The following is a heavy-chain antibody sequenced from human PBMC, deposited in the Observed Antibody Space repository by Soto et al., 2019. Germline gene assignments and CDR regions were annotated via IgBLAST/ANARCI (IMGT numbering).Heavy chain of an antibody. J-gene: IGHJ4*02. D-gene: IGHD3-22*01. Sequence: QVQLGQSEAEEKKPGASVKVSCKASGYTFTSYAMHWVRQAPGQRLEWMGWINAGNSDTTYSQKFQGRVTITSDTSASTAYMELSSLRSEDTAVYYCARDFSMVVVVPGYWGQGTLVTVSS. CDR3: ARDFSMVVVVPGY. CDR2: INAGNSDT. V-gene: IGHV1-3*05. CDR1: GYTFTSYA.